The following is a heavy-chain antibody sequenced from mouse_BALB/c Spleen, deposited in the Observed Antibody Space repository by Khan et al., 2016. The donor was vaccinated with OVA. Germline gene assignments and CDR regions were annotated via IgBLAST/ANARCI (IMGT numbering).Heavy chain of an antibody. CDR1: GYSITSDYA. J-gene: IGHJ3*01. CDR2: MHYSGST. CDR3: ARWFAY. V-gene: IGHV3-2*02. Sequence: EVKLEESGPGLVKPSQSLSLTCTVTGYSITSDYAWNWIRQFPGNKLEWMGYMHYSGSTSYNPSLQSRISITRDSSKNPFFLHLNSVTSEDTATYYCARWFAYWGQETLVTVSA.